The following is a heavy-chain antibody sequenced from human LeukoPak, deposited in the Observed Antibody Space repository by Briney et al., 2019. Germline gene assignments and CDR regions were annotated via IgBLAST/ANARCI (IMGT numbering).Heavy chain of an antibody. CDR3: ARQVSSIIARPFDY. D-gene: IGHD6-6*01. CDR1: GGSTSSSNYI. V-gene: IGHV4-39*01. J-gene: IGHJ4*02. Sequence: SETLSLTCTVSGGSTSSSNYIWGWIRQPPGEGLEWIGGIHYSGSTYYNPSLKSRVTISVDTSKNLLALKLSSVTAADTPVYYCARQVSSIIARPFDYWGQGTQVTVSS. CDR2: IHYSGST.